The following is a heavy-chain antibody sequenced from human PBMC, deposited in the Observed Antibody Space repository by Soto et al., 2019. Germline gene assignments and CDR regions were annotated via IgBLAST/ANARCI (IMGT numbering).Heavy chain of an antibody. V-gene: IGHV4-59*01. Sequence: PSETLSLTCTVSGGSISGYYWSWIRQPPGKGLEWIGYIYYSGSTSYNPSLKSRVTISVDTSKNQFSLKLSSLTAADTAVYFCDRVWVVIRGVSNWFDTWGRGTLVTVSS. CDR2: IYYSGST. D-gene: IGHD3-10*01. CDR1: GGSISGYY. CDR3: DRVWVVIRGVSNWFDT. J-gene: IGHJ5*02.